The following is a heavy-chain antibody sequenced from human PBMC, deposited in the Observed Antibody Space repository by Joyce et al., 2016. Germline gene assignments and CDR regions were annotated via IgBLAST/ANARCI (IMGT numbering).Heavy chain of an antibody. Sequence: EVQLVESGGGLIQPGGSLRLSCAASGFTVSSNYMSWVRQAPGKGREWVSVIYSGGSTYYADSVKGRFTISRDNSKNTLYLQMNSLRAEDTAVYYCARGPPTVTTSLNFDYWGQGTLVTVSS. CDR3: ARGPPTVTTSLNFDY. D-gene: IGHD4-17*01. V-gene: IGHV3-53*01. J-gene: IGHJ4*02. CDR2: IYSGGST. CDR1: GFTVSSNY.